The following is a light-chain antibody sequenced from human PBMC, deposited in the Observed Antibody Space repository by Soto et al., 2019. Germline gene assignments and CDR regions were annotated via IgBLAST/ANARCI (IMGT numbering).Light chain of an antibody. V-gene: IGKV3-11*01. CDR3: QQRGDWPRT. CDR1: QSFSNN. Sequence: EIVLTQSPATLSLSPGERATLSCRASQSFSNNLAWYQQKPGQAPRLLIYDSSTRATVIPPRFSGSVSGTDFTLTISSLEPADFAVYYCQQRGDWPRTFGQGTKVEIK. J-gene: IGKJ1*01. CDR2: DSS.